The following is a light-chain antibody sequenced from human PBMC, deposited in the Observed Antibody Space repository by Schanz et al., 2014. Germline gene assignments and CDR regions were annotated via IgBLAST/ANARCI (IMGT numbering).Light chain of an antibody. CDR3: QQYKNWPWT. CDR2: SAS. J-gene: IGKJ1*01. V-gene: IGKV3-20*01. Sequence: EIVLTQSPGTLSLSPGERATLSCRASQSVSSIYLAWYQQKPGQAPRLLIYSASSRANGIPDRFSGSGSGTDFTLTISRLEPEDFAVYYCQQYKNWPWTFGQGTNVEIK. CDR1: QSVSSIY.